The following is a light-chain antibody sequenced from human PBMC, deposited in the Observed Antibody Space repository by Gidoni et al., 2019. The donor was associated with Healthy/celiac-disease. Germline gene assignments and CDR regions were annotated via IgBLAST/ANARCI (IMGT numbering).Light chain of an antibody. CDR2: DAS. J-gene: IGKJ4*01. Sequence: DIQMTQSPSSLSASVGDRVTITCPASQDISNYLNWYQQKPGKAPKLLIYDASNLETGVPSRFSGSGSGTDFTFTISSLQPEDIATYYCQQYDNLLLTFGGGTKVEIK. CDR3: QQYDNLLLT. V-gene: IGKV1-33*01. CDR1: QDISNY.